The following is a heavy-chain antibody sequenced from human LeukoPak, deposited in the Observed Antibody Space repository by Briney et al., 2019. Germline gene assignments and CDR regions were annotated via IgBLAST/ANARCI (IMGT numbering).Heavy chain of an antibody. D-gene: IGHD2-8*01. V-gene: IGHV3-23*01. CDR2: ISGSGGRT. Sequence: GGSLRLSCAASGFTFSSYAMSWVRQAPGKGLEWVSSISGSGGRTDYADSVKGRFTISRDNSKNTLYLQMNSLRADDTAVYYCAKGRGHCINGVCHNYYYMDVWGKGTTVTVS. CDR1: GFTFSSYA. J-gene: IGHJ6*03. CDR3: AKGRGHCINGVCHNYYYMDV.